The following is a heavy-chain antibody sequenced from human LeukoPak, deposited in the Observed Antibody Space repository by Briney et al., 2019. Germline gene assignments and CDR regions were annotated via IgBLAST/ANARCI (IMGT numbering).Heavy chain of an antibody. V-gene: IGHV3-11*01. J-gene: IGHJ6*02. Sequence: GGSLRLSCAASGFTFSDYYMSWIRQAPGKGLEWVSYISSSGSTIYYADSVKGRFTISRDNAKNSLYLQMNSLRAEDTAVYYCARYCSSTSCYNDYYYYGMGVWGQGTTVTVSS. D-gene: IGHD2-2*02. CDR3: ARYCSSTSCYNDYYYYGMGV. CDR2: ISSSGSTI. CDR1: GFTFSDYY.